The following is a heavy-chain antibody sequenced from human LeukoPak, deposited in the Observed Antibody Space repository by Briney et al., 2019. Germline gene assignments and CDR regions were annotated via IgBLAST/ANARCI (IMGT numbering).Heavy chain of an antibody. V-gene: IGHV3-7*01. CDR1: GFAFPNYW. D-gene: IGHD2-15*01. J-gene: IGHJ4*02. Sequence: PGGSLRLSCAASGFAFPNYWMVWVRQAPGKGLEWVASIGKDGSEKSYVDSVKGRFTISRDNARNSLYLQMSSLRVEDTAVYYCTRDIVYLQSEYWGQGALVTVSS. CDR2: IGKDGSEK. CDR3: TRDIVYLQSEY.